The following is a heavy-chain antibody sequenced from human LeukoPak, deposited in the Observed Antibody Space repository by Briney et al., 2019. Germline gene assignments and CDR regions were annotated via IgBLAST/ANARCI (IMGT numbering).Heavy chain of an antibody. V-gene: IGHV1-2*02. CDR3: AREQDIGMVSALDY. CDR1: GYTFTSYG. D-gene: IGHD5-18*01. CDR2: INPNSGDT. Sequence: GASVKVSCKASGYTFTSYGISWVRQAPGLGLEWMGWINPNSGDTNYAQKFQGRVTMTRDTSISTAYMELSRLRSDDTAVYYCAREQDIGMVSALDYWGQGTLVTVSS. J-gene: IGHJ4*02.